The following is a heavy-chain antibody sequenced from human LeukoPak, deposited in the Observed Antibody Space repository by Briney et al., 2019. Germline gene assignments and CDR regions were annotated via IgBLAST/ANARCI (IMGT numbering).Heavy chain of an antibody. CDR2: ISWNSGSI. Sequence: GGSLRLSCAASGFTFDDYAMHWVRQAPGKGLEWVSGISWNSGSIGYADSVKGRFTISRDNAKNSLYLQMNSLRAEDTAVYYCARMGYEILSNWFDPWGQGTLVTVSS. CDR1: GFTFDDYA. D-gene: IGHD3-9*01. CDR3: ARMGYEILSNWFDP. V-gene: IGHV3-9*01. J-gene: IGHJ5*02.